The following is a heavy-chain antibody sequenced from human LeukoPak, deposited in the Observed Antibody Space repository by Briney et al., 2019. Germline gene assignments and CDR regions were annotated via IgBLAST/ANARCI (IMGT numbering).Heavy chain of an antibody. CDR2: IYYSGST. V-gene: IGHV4-39*07. J-gene: IGHJ6*03. CDR1: GGSISSSSYY. CDR3: ARVVGGASGRYYYYCMDV. D-gene: IGHD3-16*01. Sequence: SETLSLTCTVSGGSISSSSYYWGWIRQPPGKGLEWIGSIYYSGSTYYNPSLKSRVTISVDTSKNQFSLKLSSVTAADTAVYYCARVVGGASGRYYYYCMDVWGKGTTVTVSS.